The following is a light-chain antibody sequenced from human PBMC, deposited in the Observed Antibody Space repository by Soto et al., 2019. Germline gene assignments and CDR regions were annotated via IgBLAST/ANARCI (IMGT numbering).Light chain of an antibody. CDR2: GAS. CDR3: QQFSSYPLT. J-gene: IGKJ4*01. V-gene: IGKV3-20*01. CDR1: QSVSSSY. Sequence: EIVLTQSPGTLSLSPGERATLSCRASQSVSSSYLAWYQQRPGQAPRFLIYGASSRATGIPDRFSGGGSGTDFTLTISRLEPEDFAVYYCQQFSSYPLTFGGGTKVDI.